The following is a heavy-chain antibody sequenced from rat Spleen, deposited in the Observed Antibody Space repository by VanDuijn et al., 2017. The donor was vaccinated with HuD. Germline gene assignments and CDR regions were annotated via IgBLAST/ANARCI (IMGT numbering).Heavy chain of an antibody. CDR1: GFTFSNYD. J-gene: IGHJ4*01. CDR3: ARHILYYGLLESMDA. Sequence: EVQLVESDGGLVQPGRSLKLSCAASGFTFSNYDMAWVRQAPTKGLEWVASISTSGGSTYYRDPVKGRFTVSRDNAKSTLYLQMNSLRSEDTATYYCARHILYYGLLESMDAWGQGASVTVSS. D-gene: IGHD1-6*01. V-gene: IGHV5S23*01. CDR2: ISTSGGST.